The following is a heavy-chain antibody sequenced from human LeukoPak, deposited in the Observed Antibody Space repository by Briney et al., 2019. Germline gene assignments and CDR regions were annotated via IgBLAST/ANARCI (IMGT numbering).Heavy chain of an antibody. D-gene: IGHD4-11*01. V-gene: IGHV4-38-2*02. J-gene: IGHJ4*02. Sequence: SETLSLTCTVSGYSISSGYYWGWVRQPPGKGLEWIGSIYHSGSTYYNPSLKSRVTISVATSKNQFSLKLSSVTAADTAVYYCASFGSNQGYWGQGTLVTVSS. CDR1: GYSISSGYY. CDR3: ASFGSNQGY. CDR2: IYHSGST.